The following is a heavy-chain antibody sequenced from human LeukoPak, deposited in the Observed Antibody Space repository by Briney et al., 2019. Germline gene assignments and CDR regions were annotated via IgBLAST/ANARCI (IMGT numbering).Heavy chain of an antibody. J-gene: IGHJ5*02. Sequence: PGESLRLSCIISGTFFSGYSMVWVRQAAGKGLEWVRVISHDGSNKHYAESVKGRFTISRDDPTNTLYLQMNSLRIEDTAVYYCAKIGNGYTYGGGFGPWGQGTLVTVSS. CDR3: AKIGNGYTYGGGFGP. V-gene: IGHV3-30-3*02. CDR2: ISHDGSNK. CDR1: GTFFSGYS. D-gene: IGHD5-18*01.